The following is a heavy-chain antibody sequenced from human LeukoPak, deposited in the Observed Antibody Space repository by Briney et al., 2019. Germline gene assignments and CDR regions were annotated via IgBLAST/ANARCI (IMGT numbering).Heavy chain of an antibody. D-gene: IGHD5/OR15-5a*01. CDR2: ISSSSSYM. J-gene: IGHJ6*02. Sequence: PGASLRLSCASSGFPFSIYTMHWVREAPGTGLECVSSISSSSSYMYYADAVKGGFTISIDNANNSLDLPMNSLRDEDTAVYYCARERDVSSIGMDVWGQGTTVTVSS. V-gene: IGHV3-21*06. CDR3: ARERDVSSIGMDV. CDR1: GFPFSIYT.